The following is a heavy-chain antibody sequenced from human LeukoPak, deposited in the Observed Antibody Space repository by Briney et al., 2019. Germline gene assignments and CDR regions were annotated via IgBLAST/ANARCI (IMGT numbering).Heavy chain of an antibody. CDR3: ARGRLGVSGYKDYLDY. V-gene: IGHV1-18*01. CDR2: VRAYNAHT. J-gene: IGHJ4*02. Sequence: ASVKVSCKASGYTFTNYGFTWLRQAPGQGLGWRGWVRAYNAHTNNAHKLQGRGTVTTDTSTSTAYMDLRSLTSGDTAVYYCARGRLGVSGYKDYLDYWGQGTLVTVSS. D-gene: IGHD5-12*01. CDR1: GYTFTNYG.